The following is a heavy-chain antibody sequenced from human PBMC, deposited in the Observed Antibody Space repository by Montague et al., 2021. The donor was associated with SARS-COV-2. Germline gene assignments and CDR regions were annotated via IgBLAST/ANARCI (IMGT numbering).Heavy chain of an antibody. CDR2: IYYSGST. J-gene: IGHJ5*02. D-gene: IGHD1-7*01. CDR1: GGSVGSSHYY. CDR3: ARGLYNWNYEHWFDT. Sequence: SETLSLTCTVSGGSVGSSHYYWAWIRQPPGKGLEWIGTIYYSGSTYYTPSPRSRVTFDVDASTNQLSLKLHSVTAADTAVYFCARGLYNWNYEHWFDTWGQGTLVTVSS. V-gene: IGHV4-39*01.